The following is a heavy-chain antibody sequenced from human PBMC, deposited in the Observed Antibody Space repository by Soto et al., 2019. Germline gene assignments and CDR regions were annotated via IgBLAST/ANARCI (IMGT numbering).Heavy chain of an antibody. V-gene: IGHV3-21*06. CDR1: GFTFTRYS. CDR2: ISSTTNYI. Sequence: GGALRLSCTASGFTFTRYSMNWVRQAPGKGLEWVSSISSTTNYIYYGDSMKGRFTISRDNAKNSLYLEMNSLRAEDTAVYYCARESEDLTSNFDYWGQGTLVTVSS. CDR3: ARESEDLTSNFDY. J-gene: IGHJ4*02.